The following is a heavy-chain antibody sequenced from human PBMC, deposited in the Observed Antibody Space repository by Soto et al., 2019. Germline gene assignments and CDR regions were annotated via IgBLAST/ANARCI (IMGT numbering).Heavy chain of an antibody. Sequence: QPGGSLRLSCAASGFTFSTYAMHWVRQAPGKGLEWVAGASYDGSDKDYADSVKGRFTISRDNSKNTLYLQMSSLRVDDTAVYYCARGVGNNWNYIWFDPWGQGTLVTVSS. J-gene: IGHJ5*02. CDR2: ASYDGSDK. D-gene: IGHD1-1*01. CDR3: ARGVGNNWNYIWFDP. CDR1: GFTFSTYA. V-gene: IGHV3-30*03.